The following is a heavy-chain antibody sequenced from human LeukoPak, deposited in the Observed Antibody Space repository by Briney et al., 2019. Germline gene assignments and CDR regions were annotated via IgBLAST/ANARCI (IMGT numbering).Heavy chain of an antibody. CDR3: ATRDCSGGCCYFDY. V-gene: IGHV3-7*01. Sequence: GGSLRLSCEASGFTFSTSWMSWVRQAPGKGLEWVANIKHDGSEIYYVDSVKGRFTISRDNAKNSLYLQMNSLRAEDTAVHYCATRDCSGGCCYFDYWGQGTLVTVSS. D-gene: IGHD2-15*01. CDR2: IKHDGSEI. CDR1: GFTFSTSW. J-gene: IGHJ4*02.